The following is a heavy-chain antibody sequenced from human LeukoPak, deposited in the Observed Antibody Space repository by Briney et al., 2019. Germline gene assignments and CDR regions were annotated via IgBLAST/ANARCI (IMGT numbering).Heavy chain of an antibody. J-gene: IGHJ4*02. V-gene: IGHV1-18*01. Sequence: ASVKVSCKASGYTFTSYGIIWVRQAPGQGLEWMGWISAYNGNTNYAQKLQGRVTMTTDTSTSTAYMELRSLRSDDTAVYYCATAYYDSSGYYWDYWGQGTLVTVSS. CDR3: ATAYYDSSGYYWDY. CDR1: GYTFTSYG. CDR2: ISAYNGNT. D-gene: IGHD3-22*01.